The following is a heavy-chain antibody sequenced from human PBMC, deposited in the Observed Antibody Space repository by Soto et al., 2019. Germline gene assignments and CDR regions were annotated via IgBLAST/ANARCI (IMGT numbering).Heavy chain of an antibody. V-gene: IGHV4-31*03. CDR1: GGSISSGGYY. Sequence: QVQLQESGPGLVKPSQTLSLTCTVSGGSISSGGYYWSWIRQHPGKGLEWIGYIYYSGSTYYNPSLKSRVTISVDTSKNQCSLKLSSVTAADTAVYYCARGGAAAGLFDYWGQGTLVTVSS. D-gene: IGHD6-13*01. CDR2: IYYSGST. J-gene: IGHJ4*02. CDR3: ARGGAAAGLFDY.